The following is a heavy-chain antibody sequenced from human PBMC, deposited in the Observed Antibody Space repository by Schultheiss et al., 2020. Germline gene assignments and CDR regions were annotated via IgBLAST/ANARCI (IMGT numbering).Heavy chain of an antibody. CDR2: ISAYNGNT. D-gene: IGHD2-15*01. J-gene: IGHJ6*02. V-gene: IGHV1-18*01. CDR3: ARTDFPGIVAVFGGYYYGMDV. CDR1: GYTFTSYG. Sequence: ASVKVSCKASGYTFTSYGITWVRQAPGQGLEWMGWISAYNGNTNYSQKVRGRVTMTADTSTTTAYMELRRLRSDDTAVYYCARTDFPGIVAVFGGYYYGMDVWGQGTTVTVSS.